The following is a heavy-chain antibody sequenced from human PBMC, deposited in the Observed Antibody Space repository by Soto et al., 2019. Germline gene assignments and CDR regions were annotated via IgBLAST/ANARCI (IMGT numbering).Heavy chain of an antibody. D-gene: IGHD3-10*01. CDR1: GASISSYY. J-gene: IGHJ6*02. Sequence: PSETLSLTCDVSGASISSYYWSWIRQPPGKGLEWIGYIYYSGNTNYNPSLKRRVTMSVETSKNQFSLNLTSVTAADTAVYFCARASSGSGNYYAPYYFYAMDVWGHGTTVTVSS. V-gene: IGHV4-59*01. CDR2: IYYSGNT. CDR3: ARASSGSGNYYAPYYFYAMDV.